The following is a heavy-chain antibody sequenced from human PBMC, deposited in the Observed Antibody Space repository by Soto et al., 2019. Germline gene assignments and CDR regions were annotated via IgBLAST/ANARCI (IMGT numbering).Heavy chain of an antibody. J-gene: IGHJ4*02. CDR3: ARDGYNWKPQIDY. V-gene: IGHV3-33*01. CDR2: IWYDGSNK. CDR1: GFTFSSYG. D-gene: IGHD1-20*01. Sequence: AGGSLRLSCAASGFTFSSYGMHWVRQAPGKGLEWVAVIWYDGSNKYYADSVKGRFTISRDNSKNTLYLQMNSLRAEDTAVYYCARDGYNWKPQIDYWGQGTLVTVSS.